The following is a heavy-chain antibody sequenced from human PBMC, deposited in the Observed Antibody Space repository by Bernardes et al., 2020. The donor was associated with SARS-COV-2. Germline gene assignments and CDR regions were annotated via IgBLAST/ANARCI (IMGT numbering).Heavy chain of an antibody. Sequence: AETLSLTCAVYSGSFSGYYWSWIRKTPGKGLEWIGEINDSGSTKYNPALKSRVTISVDPSKNQFPLKLNSVTAADKAVYYCARGSAAVVSHFMLLFANWYFDLWGRGTLVTVSS. CDR3: ARGSAAVVSHFMLLFANWYFDL. V-gene: IGHV4-34*01. CDR2: INDSGST. CDR1: SGSFSGYY. D-gene: IGHD2-15*01. J-gene: IGHJ2*01.